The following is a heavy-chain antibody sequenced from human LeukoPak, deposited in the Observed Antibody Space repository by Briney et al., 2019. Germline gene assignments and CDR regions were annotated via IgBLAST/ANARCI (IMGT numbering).Heavy chain of an antibody. CDR1: GFTFSSYS. CDR2: ISSSGSTR. Sequence: GGSLRLSCAASGFTFSSYSMNWVRQAPGKGLEWVSSISSSGSTRYYADAGKARFTISRDNSKNTVYMQMNSLRAEDTAVYYCAKMNYYDSSAYPYNWFDPWGQGTLVTVSS. CDR3: AKMNYYDSSAYPYNWFDP. J-gene: IGHJ5*02. D-gene: IGHD3-22*01. V-gene: IGHV3-21*04.